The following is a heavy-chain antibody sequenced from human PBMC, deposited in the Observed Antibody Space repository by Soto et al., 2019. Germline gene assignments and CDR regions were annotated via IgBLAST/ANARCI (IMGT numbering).Heavy chain of an antibody. CDR1: GFSLSTSGVG. CDR3: AHKGPEDWPLDY. J-gene: IGHJ4*02. CDR2: IYWDDSK. Sequence: QITLKESGPTLVRPTQTLTLTCAFSGFSLSTSGVGVGWIRQPPGKALEWLAVIYWDDSKHYSPSLRSRLTITKDTSNTPVVLTLTNMDPRDTGTYYCAHKGPEDWPLDYWGQGTLVTVSS. V-gene: IGHV2-5*02. D-gene: IGHD3-9*01.